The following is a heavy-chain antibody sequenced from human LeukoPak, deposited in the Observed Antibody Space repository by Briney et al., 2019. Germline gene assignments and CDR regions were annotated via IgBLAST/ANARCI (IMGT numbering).Heavy chain of an antibody. CDR3: ARDFIVGATCFDY. CDR1: GYTFTDNH. CDR2: ISPNSGGT. D-gene: IGHD1-26*01. Sequence: ASVKVSCKASGYTFTDNHMYWIRQAPGQGLECMGWISPNSGGTNYAQKFQGRITMTGDTSISTGYMELSSLRSDDTAVYYCARDFIVGATCFDYWGQGTLVTVSS. V-gene: IGHV1-2*02. J-gene: IGHJ4*02.